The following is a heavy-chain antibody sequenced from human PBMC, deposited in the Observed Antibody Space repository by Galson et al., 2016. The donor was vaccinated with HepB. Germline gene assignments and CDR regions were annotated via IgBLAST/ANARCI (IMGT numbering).Heavy chain of an antibody. CDR3: AKSLLGVTLVSYYYGMDV. CDR1: GFTFSNYV. CDR2: IRGSGTNT. V-gene: IGHV3-23*01. Sequence: SLRLSCAASGFTFSNYVINWVRQAPGKGLEWVSAIRGSGTNTSYEYSVKGRFTISRDNSKNTLFLQMNSLRAEDTAVYYCAKSLLGVTLVSYYYGMDVWGQGTTVTVSS. J-gene: IGHJ6*02. D-gene: IGHD2-21*02.